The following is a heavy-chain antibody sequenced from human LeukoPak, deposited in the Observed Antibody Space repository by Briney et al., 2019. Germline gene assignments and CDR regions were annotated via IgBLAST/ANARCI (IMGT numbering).Heavy chain of an antibody. V-gene: IGHV3-23*01. CDR1: GFTFSNYG. D-gene: IGHD3-16*01. Sequence: GGSLRLSCAAPGFTFSNYGMTWVRQAPGMGLEWVSSICNSGGSTYYADSVKGRITISRDNFKNTLYLQMNSLTAEDTAVYYCAKRGSPHWGEGTLVTVSS. J-gene: IGHJ4*02. CDR2: ICNSGGST. CDR3: AKRGSPH.